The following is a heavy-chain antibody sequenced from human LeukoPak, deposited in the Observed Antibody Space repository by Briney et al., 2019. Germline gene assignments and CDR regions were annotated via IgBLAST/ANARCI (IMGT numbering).Heavy chain of an antibody. CDR1: DFIFSTNW. CDR3: ARDASSGTYFSYAFDV. J-gene: IGHJ3*01. CDR2: IKQDGSEV. V-gene: IGHV3-7*01. D-gene: IGHD1-26*01. Sequence: GGSLRLSCAASDFIFSTNWMSWVRQAPGKGLEWVANIKQDGSEVYYVDSVKGRFTISRDNAKNSLYVQMNTLRAEDTAIYYCARDASSGTYFSYAFDVWGLGTMVTVSS.